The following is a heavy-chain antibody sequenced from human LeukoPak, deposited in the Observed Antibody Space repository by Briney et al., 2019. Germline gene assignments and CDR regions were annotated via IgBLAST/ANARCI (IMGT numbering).Heavy chain of an antibody. V-gene: IGHV3-21*01. CDR3: ARGAQVGATEDY. CDR1: GFTFSSYS. Sequence: GGSLRLSCAASGFTFSSYSMNWVRQAPGKGLEWVSSISSSSSYIYYADSVKGRFTISRDNAKNSLYLQMNSLRAEDTAVYYCARGAQVGATEDYWGQGTLVTVSS. D-gene: IGHD1-26*01. CDR2: ISSSSSYI. J-gene: IGHJ4*02.